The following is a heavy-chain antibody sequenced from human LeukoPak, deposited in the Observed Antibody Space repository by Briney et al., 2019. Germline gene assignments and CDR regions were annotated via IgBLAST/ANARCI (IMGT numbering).Heavy chain of an antibody. CDR2: ITGGHYPT. CDR1: GFSFSSFA. D-gene: IGHD2-2*01. V-gene: IGHV3-23*01. CDR3: AKVGCSSTSCPFDY. Sequence: GGSLRLSCAASGFSFSSFAMTWVRQAPGKGLGWVSSITGGHYPTYNTDSVKGRFTISRDNSKNTLYLQMNSLRAEDTAVYYCAKVGCSSTSCPFDYWGQGTLVTVSS. J-gene: IGHJ4*02.